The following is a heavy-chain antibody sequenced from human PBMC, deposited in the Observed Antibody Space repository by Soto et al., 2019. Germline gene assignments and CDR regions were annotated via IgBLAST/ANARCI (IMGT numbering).Heavy chain of an antibody. CDR3: AITYCRDNSCPRDFDF. D-gene: IGHD2-21*01. J-gene: IGHJ4*02. Sequence: QVQVVQSGAEVKKPETSVKVSCKPSVGTFNTYTVNWVRLAPGHGLEWMGRFIPILDMANYAQKFQDRVTITDDSSTFTAYMELNSLTSDDTAVYYCAITYCRDNSCPRDFDFWGPGTRVTVSS. CDR1: VGTFNTYT. V-gene: IGHV1-69*02. CDR2: FIPILDMA.